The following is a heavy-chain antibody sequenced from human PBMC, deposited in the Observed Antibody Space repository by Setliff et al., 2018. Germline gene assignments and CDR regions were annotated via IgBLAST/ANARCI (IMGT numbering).Heavy chain of an antibody. J-gene: IGHJ4*02. CDR3: SRLVRYCTTTTCQRASGAEF. D-gene: IGHD2-8*01. CDR2: ISTYTGNT. V-gene: IGHV1-18*01. Sequence: ASVKVSCKASGYTFTDFGINWVRQAPGQGLEWMGWISTYTGNTNYAQKLQGRITMTTDTSTSTAYMELRSLTSDDTAVYYCSRLVRYCTTTTCQRASGAEFWGQGTLVTVSS. CDR1: GYTFTDFG.